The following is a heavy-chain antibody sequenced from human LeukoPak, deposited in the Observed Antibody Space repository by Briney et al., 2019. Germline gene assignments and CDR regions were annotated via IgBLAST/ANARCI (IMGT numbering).Heavy chain of an antibody. V-gene: IGHV1-18*01. CDR2: ISAYNGNT. CDR1: GYTFTSYG. CDR3: ARVEVVTAIEAFDI. D-gene: IGHD2-21*02. J-gene: IGHJ3*02. Sequence: ASVEVSCKASGYTFTSYGISWVRQAPGQGLEWMGWISAYNGNTNYAQKLQGRVTMTTDTSTSTAYMELRSLRSDDTAVYYCARVEVVTAIEAFDIWGQGTMVTVSS.